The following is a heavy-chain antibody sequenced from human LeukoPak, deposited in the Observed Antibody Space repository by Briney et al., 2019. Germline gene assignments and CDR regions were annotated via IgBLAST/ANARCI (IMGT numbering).Heavy chain of an antibody. D-gene: IGHD2-2*01. Sequence: PGGSLRLSCAASGFTFSSYAMSWVRQAPGKGLEWVSAISGSGGSTYYADSVKGRFTISRDNSKNTLYLQMNSLRAEDTAVYYCAKDSHLVVVNGRGYDYWDQGTLVTVSS. J-gene: IGHJ4*02. CDR2: ISGSGGST. CDR1: GFTFSSYA. V-gene: IGHV3-23*01. CDR3: AKDSHLVVVNGRGYDY.